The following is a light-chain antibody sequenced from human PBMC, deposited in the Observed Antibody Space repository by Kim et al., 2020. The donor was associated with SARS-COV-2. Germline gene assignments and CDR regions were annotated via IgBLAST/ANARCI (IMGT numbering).Light chain of an antibody. CDR2: DTS. CDR1: QSVTTH. V-gene: IGKV3-11*01. J-gene: IGKJ4*01. CDR3: QQRSKWELS. Sequence: LSPGNRATLSCRASQSVTTHLAWYQQKPGQAPRLLIQDTSHRAAGIPDRFSGRGSGTDFILTISSLEPEDFAVYYCQQRSKWELSFGGGTKVEIK.